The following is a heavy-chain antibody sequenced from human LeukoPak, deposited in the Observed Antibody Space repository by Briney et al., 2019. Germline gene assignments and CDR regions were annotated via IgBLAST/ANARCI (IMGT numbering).Heavy chain of an antibody. D-gene: IGHD3-3*01. CDR3: ARDGVARGAFDY. J-gene: IGHJ4*02. CDR2: IIPIFGTA. Sequence: GASVKVSCKASGGTFISYAISWVRQAPGQGLEWMGGIIPIFGTANYAQKFQGRVTITTDESTSTAYMELSSLRSEDTAVYYCARDGVARGAFDYWGQGTLVTVSS. V-gene: IGHV1-69*05. CDR1: GGTFISYA.